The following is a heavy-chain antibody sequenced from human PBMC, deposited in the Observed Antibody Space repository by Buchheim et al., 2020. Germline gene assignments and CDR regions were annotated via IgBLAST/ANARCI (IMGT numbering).Heavy chain of an antibody. J-gene: IGHJ4*02. CDR2: VNNDGSSA. D-gene: IGHD4-23*01. CDR3: TRAVVETYFDS. Sequence: EVKLVESGGGYVLRGGSLSLSCEASGFSFSSYWMHWVRQVPGKGLEWVSHVNNDGSSATYEDSVKGRFTISRDNARNILYLQMNSLRAEDTAVYYCTRAVVETYFDSWGQGTL. V-gene: IGHV3-74*03. CDR1: GFSFSSYW.